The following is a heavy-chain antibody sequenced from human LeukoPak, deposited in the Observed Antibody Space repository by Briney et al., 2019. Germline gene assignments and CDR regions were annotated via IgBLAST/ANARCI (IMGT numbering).Heavy chain of an antibody. D-gene: IGHD3-3*01. CDR2: INTNTGNP. CDR1: GYTFTSYA. CDR3: ARVGRTYYDFWSGYELPPYFDY. Sequence: ASVKVSCKASGYTFTSYAMNWVRQAPGQGLEWMGWINTNTGNPTYAQGFTGRFVFSLDTSVSTAYLQISSLKAEDTAVYYCARVGRTYYDFWSGYELPPYFDYWGQGTLVTVSS. J-gene: IGHJ4*02. V-gene: IGHV7-4-1*02.